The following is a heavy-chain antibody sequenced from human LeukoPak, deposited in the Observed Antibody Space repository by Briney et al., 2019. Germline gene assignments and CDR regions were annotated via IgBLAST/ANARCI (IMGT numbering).Heavy chain of an antibody. CDR2: ISAYNGNT. J-gene: IGHJ6*02. D-gene: IGHD2-2*02. CDR1: GYTFTSYG. Sequence: ASVKVSCKASGYTFTSYGISWVRQAPGQGLEWMGWISAYNGNTNYAQKLQGRVTMTTDTSTSTAYMELRSLRSDDTAVYYCARGVVPAAIRTYYYYGIDVWGQGTTVTVSS. V-gene: IGHV1-18*01. CDR3: ARGVVPAAIRTYYYYGIDV.